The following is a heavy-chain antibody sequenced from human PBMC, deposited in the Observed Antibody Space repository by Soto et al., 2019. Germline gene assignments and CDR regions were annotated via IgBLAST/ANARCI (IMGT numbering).Heavy chain of an antibody. Sequence: ASVKVSCQASGYTFTGHYMHWVRQAPGQGLEWMGWINPDNGDTNYAQKSQGRVTMTRDTSISTAYMELSRLRSDDTAVFYCAREGMNGLDVWGQGTMVTVSS. CDR1: GYTFTGHY. CDR2: INPDNGDT. V-gene: IGHV1-2*02. J-gene: IGHJ6*02. CDR3: AREGMNGLDV.